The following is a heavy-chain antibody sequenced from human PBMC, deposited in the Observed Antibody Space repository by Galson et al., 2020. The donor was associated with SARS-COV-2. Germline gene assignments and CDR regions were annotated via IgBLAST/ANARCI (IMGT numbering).Heavy chain of an antibody. Sequence: GGSLRLSCEASGLTFDNAWMSWVRQAPGKGLEWVGRIKSKTDGGTTDYAASVKGRFTISRDDSKTMLYLQMNGLRTEDTAVYYCTTELLHSGSPYYFDYWGQGTLVTVSS. CDR1: GLTFDNAW. J-gene: IGHJ4*02. CDR2: IKSKTDGGTT. CDR3: TTELLHSGSPYYFDY. V-gene: IGHV3-15*01. D-gene: IGHD1-26*01.